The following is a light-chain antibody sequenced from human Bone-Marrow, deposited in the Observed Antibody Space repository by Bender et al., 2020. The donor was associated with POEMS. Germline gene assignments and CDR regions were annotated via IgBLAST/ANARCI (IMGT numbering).Light chain of an antibody. V-gene: IGLV3-25*03. CDR2: KDR. J-gene: IGLJ2*01. CDR1: VVSKQY. CDR3: QSVDTSGML. Sequence: SNELTQPPSVSVSPGQTARITCSGEVVSKQYVYWYQQKPGQAPAVVIYKDRERPSGIPERFSGSSSGTTVTLTISGVQAEDEADYYCQSVDTSGMLFGGGTKLTVL.